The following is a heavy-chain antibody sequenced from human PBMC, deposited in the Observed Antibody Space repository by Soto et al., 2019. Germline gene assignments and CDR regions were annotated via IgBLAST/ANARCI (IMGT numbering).Heavy chain of an antibody. CDR1: GDSISSGGYY. Sequence: PSETLSLTCTVSGDSISSGGYYWSWIRHHPETGLEWIGYIYYSGSTYHNPSLKSRIDISLDTSKNQFSLSLGSVTAADTAVYYCAKGDAWAYLLDYWGPGILVTVSS. J-gene: IGHJ4*02. V-gene: IGHV4-31*03. CDR2: IYYSGST. D-gene: IGHD2-21*01. CDR3: AKGDAWAYLLDY.